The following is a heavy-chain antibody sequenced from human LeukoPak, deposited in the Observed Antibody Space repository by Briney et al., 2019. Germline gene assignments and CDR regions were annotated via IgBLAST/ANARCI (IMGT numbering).Heavy chain of an antibody. CDR3: XXXPRRRYYXDSSGHP. D-gene: IGHD3-22*01. CDR1: GFTFSSYA. V-gene: IGHV3-23*01. J-gene: IGHJ5*02. Sequence: GGSLRLSCAASGFTFSSYAMSWVRQAPGKGLEWVSAISGSGGSTYYADSVKGRFTISRDNSKNTLYLQMNSLRAEDTAVYYXXXXPRRRYYXDSSGHPWGQGTLVTVSS. CDR2: ISGSGGST.